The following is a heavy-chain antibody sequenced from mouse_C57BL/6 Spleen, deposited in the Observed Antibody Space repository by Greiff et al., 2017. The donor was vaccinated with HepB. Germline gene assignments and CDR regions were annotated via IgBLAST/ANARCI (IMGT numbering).Heavy chain of an antibody. CDR2: ISSGSSTI. Sequence: EVQLVESGGGLVKPGGSLKLSCAASGFTFSDYGMHWVRQAPEKGLEWVAYISSGSSTIYYADTVKGRFTISRDNAKNTLFLQMTSLRSEDTAMYYCARGEYDWRFHSMDYWGQGTSVTVSS. J-gene: IGHJ4*01. V-gene: IGHV5-17*01. CDR1: GFTFSDYG. D-gene: IGHD2-4*01. CDR3: ARGEYDWRFHSMDY.